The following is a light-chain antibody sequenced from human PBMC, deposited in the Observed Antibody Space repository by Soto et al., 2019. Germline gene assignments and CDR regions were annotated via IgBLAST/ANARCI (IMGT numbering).Light chain of an antibody. V-gene: IGLV2-14*01. CDR1: SSDVGGYNY. Sequence: QSALTQPASVSGSPGQSITISCTGTSSDVGGYNYVSWYQQHPGKAPKLMIYDVSNRPSGVSNRFSGSKSGNTASLTISGLQAEDEPDYYCSSYTSSSTPVFGGGTQLTVL. J-gene: IGLJ2*01. CDR2: DVS. CDR3: SSYTSSSTPV.